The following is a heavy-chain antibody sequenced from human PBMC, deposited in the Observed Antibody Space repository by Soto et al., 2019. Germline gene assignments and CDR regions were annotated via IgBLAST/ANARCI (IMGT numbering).Heavy chain of an antibody. J-gene: IGHJ6*02. D-gene: IGHD2-21*02. CDR2: ISYDGSNK. V-gene: IGHV3-30*18. CDR1: GFTFSSYG. CDR3: AKEHGHYGGDCYSTDYCYYYGMDV. Sequence: PGGSLRLSCAASGFTFSSYGMHWVRQAPGKGLEWVAVISYDGSNKYYADSVKGRFTISRDNSKNTLYLQMNSLRAEDTAVYYCAKEHGHYGGDCYSTDYCYYYGMDVSGQGTTVTVSS.